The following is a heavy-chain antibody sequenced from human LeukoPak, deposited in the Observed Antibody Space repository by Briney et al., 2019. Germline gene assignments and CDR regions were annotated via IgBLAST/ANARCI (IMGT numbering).Heavy chain of an antibody. CDR3: GYRGY. J-gene: IGHJ4*02. D-gene: IGHD4-11*01. CDR2: IYHSGST. CDR1: GYSISSGYY. Sequence: PSETLSLTCTVSGYSISSGYYWGWIRQPPGKGLEWIGSIYHSGSTYYNPSLKSRVTTSVDTSKNQFSLKLSSVTAADTAVYYCGYRGYWGQGTLVTVSS. V-gene: IGHV4-38-2*02.